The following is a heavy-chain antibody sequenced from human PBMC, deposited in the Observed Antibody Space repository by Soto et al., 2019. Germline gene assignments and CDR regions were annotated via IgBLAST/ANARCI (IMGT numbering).Heavy chain of an antibody. CDR2: ISSSSSTI. J-gene: IGHJ5*02. D-gene: IGHD3-16*01. CDR3: ARVWLYYDYVWGKDNNWFDP. V-gene: IGHV3-48*02. Sequence: GGSLRLSCAASGFTFSGYTMNWVRQAPWNGLERISYISSSSSTIYYADSVKGRFTISRDNAKNSLYLQMNSLRDEDTAVYYCARVWLYYDYVWGKDNNWFDPWGQGTLVTVSS. CDR1: GFTFSGYT.